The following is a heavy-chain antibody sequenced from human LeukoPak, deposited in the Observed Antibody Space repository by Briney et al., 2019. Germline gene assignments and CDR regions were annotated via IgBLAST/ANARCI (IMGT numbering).Heavy chain of an antibody. J-gene: IGHJ2*01. Sequence: GGSLRLSCAASGFTFSSYAMSWVRQAPGKGLEWVSAISGSGGSTYYADSVKGRFTISRDNSKNTLYLQMNSPRAEDTAVYYCAKMDSSSWSPVDWCFDLWGRGTLVTVSS. CDR3: AKMDSSSWSPVDWCFDL. CDR1: GFTFSSYA. D-gene: IGHD6-13*01. CDR2: ISGSGGST. V-gene: IGHV3-23*01.